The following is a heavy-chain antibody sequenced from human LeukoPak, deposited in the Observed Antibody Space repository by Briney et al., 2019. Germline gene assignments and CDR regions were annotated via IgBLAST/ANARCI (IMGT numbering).Heavy chain of an antibody. CDR2: IIPIFGTA. CDR1: VGSLSSYA. Sequence: SVKVSCQACVGSLSSYAISWVRPAPGQGLEWMGGIIPIFGTANYAQKFQGRVTITADESTSTAYMELSSLRSEDTAVYFCAREVRGVPMDYWGEGALVTVSS. CDR3: AREVRGVPMDY. V-gene: IGHV1-69*13. D-gene: IGHD3-10*01. J-gene: IGHJ4*02.